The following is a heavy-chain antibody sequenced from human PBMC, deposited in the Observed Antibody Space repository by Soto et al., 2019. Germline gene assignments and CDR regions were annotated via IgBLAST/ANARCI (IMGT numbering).Heavy chain of an antibody. D-gene: IGHD3-10*01. Sequence: QEQLVQSGAEVKKPGSSVKVSCKASGGTFSSYAISWVRQAPGQGLEWMGGIIPIFGTANYAQKFQGRVTITADKSTSTAYMELSSLRSEDTAVYYCAREGYYGSGSLGFYYGMDVWGQGTTVTVSS. CDR3: AREGYYGSGSLGFYYGMDV. V-gene: IGHV1-69*06. CDR2: IIPIFGTA. J-gene: IGHJ6*02. CDR1: GGTFSSYA.